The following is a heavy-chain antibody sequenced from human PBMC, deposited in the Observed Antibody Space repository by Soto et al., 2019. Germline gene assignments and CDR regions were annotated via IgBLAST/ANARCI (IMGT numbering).Heavy chain of an antibody. V-gene: IGHV4-4*02. Sequence: QVQLQEAGPGLVKPSGTLSLTCAVSGCSISSINWWSWVRQPPGKWLEWIGEIYHSGSTNYNPSLKRRVTISVDKSQNPFSLKLSSVTAADTAVYYWARGSPGTATTNDSWGQGTMVTVSS. CDR2: IYHSGST. CDR1: GCSISSINW. J-gene: IGHJ4*02. CDR3: ARGSPGTATTNDS. D-gene: IGHD1-26*01.